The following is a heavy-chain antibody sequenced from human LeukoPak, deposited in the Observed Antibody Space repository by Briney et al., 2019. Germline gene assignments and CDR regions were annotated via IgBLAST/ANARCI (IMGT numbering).Heavy chain of an antibody. J-gene: IGHJ4*02. V-gene: IGHV3-30*04. D-gene: IGHD3-22*01. CDR3: ARGGNDSSGYVTPFDY. Sequence: PGGSLRLSCAASGFTFSSYAMHWVRQAPGKGLEWVAVISYDGSNKYYADSVKGRFTISRDNSKNTLYLQMNSLRAEDTAVYYCARGGNDSSGYVTPFDYWGQGTLVTVSS. CDR2: ISYDGSNK. CDR1: GFTFSSYA.